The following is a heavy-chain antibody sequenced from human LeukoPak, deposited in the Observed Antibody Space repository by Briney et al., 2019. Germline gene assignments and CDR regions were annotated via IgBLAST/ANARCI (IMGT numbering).Heavy chain of an antibody. CDR1: GFTFSSYE. D-gene: IGHD2-2*01. CDR2: ISNSGKTI. CDR3: AKLYRPGYFYYMDV. J-gene: IGHJ6*03. Sequence: PGGSLRLSCAASGFTFSSYEMNWVRQAPGKGLEWVSYISNSGKTIYYADSVEGRFTISRDNAKNSLYLQMNSLRAEDTAVYYCAKLYRPGYFYYMDVWGKGTTVTVSS. V-gene: IGHV3-48*03.